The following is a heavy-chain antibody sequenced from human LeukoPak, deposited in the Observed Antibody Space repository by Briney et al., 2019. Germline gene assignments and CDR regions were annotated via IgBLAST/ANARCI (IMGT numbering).Heavy chain of an antibody. CDR2: VNGDGSAT. D-gene: IGHD3-10*01. Sequence: GGSLRLSCATSGFTFSNYWMHWVRQAPGKGLVWVSRVNGDGSATNYADSVKGRFTISRDNAKNTLYLQMNSLRPEDTAVYYCARNHYGSVDYWGQGTLVTVSS. CDR1: GFTFSNYW. CDR3: ARNHYGSVDY. V-gene: IGHV3-74*01. J-gene: IGHJ4*02.